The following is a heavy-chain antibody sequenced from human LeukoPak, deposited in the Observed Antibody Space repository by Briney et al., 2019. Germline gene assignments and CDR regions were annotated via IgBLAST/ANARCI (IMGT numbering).Heavy chain of an antibody. D-gene: IGHD3-22*01. V-gene: IGHV4-4*07. CDR1: GGSISGYY. CDR2: IYTSGNT. Sequence: SETLSLTCTVSGGSISGYYWSWIRQLAGKGLEWIGRIYTSGNTNYNPSLKSRLTMSVDTSKNQFSLKLSSVTAADTAVYYCARQSDSSGYYYLGAFDFWGQGTMVTVSS. CDR3: ARQSDSSGYYYLGAFDF. J-gene: IGHJ3*01.